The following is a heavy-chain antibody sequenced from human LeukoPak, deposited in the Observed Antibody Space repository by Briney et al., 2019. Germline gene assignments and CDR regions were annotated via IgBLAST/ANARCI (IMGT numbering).Heavy chain of an antibody. Sequence: GGSLRLSCAASGFTLGDYAMYWVRHGPGEGLEWVSLISGGGTPYYADSVKGRFTISRDRSKNSLYPQMNSLRIEDTALYYCGKVAGVAGTLYGAFDIWGQGTMVTVSS. J-gene: IGHJ3*02. D-gene: IGHD6-19*01. CDR2: ISGGGTP. V-gene: IGHV3-43*02. CDR3: GKVAGVAGTLYGAFDI. CDR1: GFTLGDYA.